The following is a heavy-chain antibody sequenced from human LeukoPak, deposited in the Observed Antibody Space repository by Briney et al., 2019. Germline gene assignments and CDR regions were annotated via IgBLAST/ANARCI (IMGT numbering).Heavy chain of an antibody. J-gene: IGHJ6*03. D-gene: IGHD2-15*01. Sequence: GGSLRLSCAASGFTFSSYWMSWVRQAPGKGLEWVANIKQDGSEKYYVDSVKGRFTISRDNAKNSLYLQMNSLRTEDTAVCYCAREVVTDLYYYYYYYMDVWGKGTTVTVSS. V-gene: IGHV3-7*01. CDR1: GFTFSSYW. CDR3: AREVVTDLYYYYYYYMDV. CDR2: IKQDGSEK.